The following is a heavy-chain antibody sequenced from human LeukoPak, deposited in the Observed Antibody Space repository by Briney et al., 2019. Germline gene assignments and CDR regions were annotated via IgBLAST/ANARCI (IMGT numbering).Heavy chain of an antibody. Sequence: SQTLSLTCAISGDSVSSNSAAWNWIGQSPSRGLEWLGRTYCRSKWYNDYAVSLKSRIIINPDTSKNQFSLHLSSVTPEDTAVYYCARVMTGPFDYWGQGALVTVSS. CDR1: GDSVSSNSAA. V-gene: IGHV6-1*01. CDR2: TYCRSKWYN. D-gene: IGHD3-9*01. J-gene: IGHJ4*02. CDR3: ARVMTGPFDY.